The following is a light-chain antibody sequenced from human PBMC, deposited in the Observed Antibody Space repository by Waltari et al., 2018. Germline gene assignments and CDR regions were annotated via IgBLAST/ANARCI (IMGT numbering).Light chain of an antibody. V-gene: IGLV4-69*02. J-gene: IGLJ3*02. CDR1: RGHSRHV. CDR2: INSDDRH. CDR3: QTGGHGTWV. Sequence: QLVLTQSTSASASLGSSVKLTCTLSRGHSRHVVAWLKQRPMKGPRYLMKINSDDRHSKGDEIPYRFSGSSSGAERYLTISSLQSEDEADYFCQTGGHGTWVFGGGTKLTVL.